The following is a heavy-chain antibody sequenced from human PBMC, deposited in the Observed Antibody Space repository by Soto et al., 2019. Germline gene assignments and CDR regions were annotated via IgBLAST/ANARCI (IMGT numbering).Heavy chain of an antibody. CDR3: VRDDRWAFDF. V-gene: IGHV3-48*02. D-gene: IGHD3-22*01. CDR1: GFTFSNYA. Sequence: EVHLVESGGGLVQPGGSLRVSCAASGFTFSNYAMNWVRLAPGKGLEWVSYISIGSGSIFYADSVKGRFTISRDDAKNSLYLQMNTLRDEDTAVYYCVRDDRWAFDFWGQGTMVTVSS. CDR2: ISIGSGSI. J-gene: IGHJ3*01.